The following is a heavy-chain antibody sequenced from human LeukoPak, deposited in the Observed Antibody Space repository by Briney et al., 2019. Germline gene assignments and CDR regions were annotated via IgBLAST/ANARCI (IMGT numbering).Heavy chain of an antibody. CDR2: INPNSGVT. D-gene: IGHD4-11*01. Sequence: ASVKVSCKASRYTFTGNYIHWVRQAPGQGLEWMGWINPNSGVTNYAQKFQGRVTLTRDTPISTAYMEVSRLRSDDTAVYYCARAHMTTVTLGDYWGQGTLVTVSS. CDR3: ARAHMTTVTLGDY. CDR1: RYTFTGNY. J-gene: IGHJ4*02. V-gene: IGHV1-2*02.